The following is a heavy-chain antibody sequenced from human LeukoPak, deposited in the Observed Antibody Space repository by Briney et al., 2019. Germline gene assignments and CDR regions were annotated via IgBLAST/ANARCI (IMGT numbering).Heavy chain of an antibody. CDR3: ARGQDSSGALFDY. Sequence: GRSLRLSCAASGFTFSSYAMHWVRQAPGKGLEWVAVISYDGSNKYYADSVKGRFTISRDNSKNTLYLQMNSLRAEDTAVYYCARGQDSSGALFDYWGQGTLVTVSS. D-gene: IGHD6-19*01. J-gene: IGHJ4*02. V-gene: IGHV3-30-3*01. CDR2: ISYDGSNK. CDR1: GFTFSSYA.